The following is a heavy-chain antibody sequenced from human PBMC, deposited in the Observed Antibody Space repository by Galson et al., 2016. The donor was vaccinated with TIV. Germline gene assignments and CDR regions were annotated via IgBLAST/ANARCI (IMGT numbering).Heavy chain of an antibody. CDR1: GGSLSGYY. Sequence: ETLSLTCAVYGGSLSGYYWSWIRPSPGKGLEWIGEINHRGITNYNPSLKSRVAISVDTSKNQFSLKVRSVTAADTAVYYCARYSNDEGDAYGFAYWGQGTLVTVSS. CDR3: ARYSNDEGDAYGFAY. J-gene: IGHJ4*02. D-gene: IGHD1-1*01. V-gene: IGHV4-34*01. CDR2: INHRGIT.